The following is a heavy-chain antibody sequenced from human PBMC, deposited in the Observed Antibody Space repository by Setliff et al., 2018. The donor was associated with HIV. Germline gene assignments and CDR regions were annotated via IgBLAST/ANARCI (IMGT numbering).Heavy chain of an antibody. J-gene: IGHJ4*02. CDR2: ISPDDSDS. D-gene: IGHD1-26*01. Sequence: GESLKISCKGSGYSFTSYWIGWVRQMPGKGLEWMGIISPDDSDSRYSPSFQGQVTISADKSISTTYLQWSGLRASDTAMYYCVRQGGRGIIVGEAYWGQGTLVTVSS. CDR3: VRQGGRGIIVGEAY. CDR1: GYSFTSYW. V-gene: IGHV5-51*01.